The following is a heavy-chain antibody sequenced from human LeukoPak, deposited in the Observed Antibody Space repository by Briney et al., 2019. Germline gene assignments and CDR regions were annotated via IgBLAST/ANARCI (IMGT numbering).Heavy chain of an antibody. CDR2: IGPDSGT. CDR3: ARGTQQWQPFDF. Sequence: GASVTVFCTASGYTFTGYYIHWVRQAPGQGLEWMGRIGPDSGTNYPQRFQGRVTMARGASISTAYMELSGLTSDDTAVYYCARGTQQWQPFDFWDQGTLVTVSS. CDR1: GYTFTGYY. V-gene: IGHV1-2*06. J-gene: IGHJ4*02. D-gene: IGHD6-19*01.